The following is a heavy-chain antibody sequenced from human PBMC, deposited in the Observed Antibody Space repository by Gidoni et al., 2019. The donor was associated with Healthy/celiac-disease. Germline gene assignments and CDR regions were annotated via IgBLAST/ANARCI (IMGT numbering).Heavy chain of an antibody. CDR2: ISGSGGST. D-gene: IGHD4-4*01. V-gene: IGHV3-23*01. Sequence: EVQLLESGGGLVQPGGSLSLSCAASGFTFSSYAMSWVRQAPGKGLEWVAAISGSGGSTYYADSVKSRFTISRDNSKNTLYLQMNSLRAEDTAVYYCARYPMTTVLTGFDYWGQGTLVTVSS. CDR1: GFTFSSYA. CDR3: ARYPMTTVLTGFDY. J-gene: IGHJ4*02.